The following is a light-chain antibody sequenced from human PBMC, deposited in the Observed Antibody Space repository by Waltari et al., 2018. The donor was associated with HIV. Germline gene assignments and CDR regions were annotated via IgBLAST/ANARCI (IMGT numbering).Light chain of an antibody. Sequence: DIVITKSPHSLALSLGERATINCKSSQSIFYSSKNANFLAWYQQKPGQSPKLLIYVAAKRACGVPDRVSGSGSRTDFTRSISSLQSEDVAVYFCQQYYSTPPTFGQGTRVEIK. CDR3: QQYYSTPPT. J-gene: IGKJ1*01. V-gene: IGKV4-1*01. CDR2: VAA. CDR1: QSIFYSSKNANF.